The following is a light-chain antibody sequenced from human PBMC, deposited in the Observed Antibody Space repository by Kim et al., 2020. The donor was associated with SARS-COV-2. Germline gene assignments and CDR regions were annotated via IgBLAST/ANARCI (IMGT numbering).Light chain of an antibody. Sequence: VALGQTVRIKCQRDSLRSYYATGYQQKPGQAPIVVIYGKNNRPSGIPDRFSGSSSGNTASLTITGTQAGDEADYYCNSRDSNDKVVFGGGTQLTAL. V-gene: IGLV3-19*01. CDR2: GKN. CDR3: NSRDSNDKVV. J-gene: IGLJ2*01. CDR1: SLRSYY.